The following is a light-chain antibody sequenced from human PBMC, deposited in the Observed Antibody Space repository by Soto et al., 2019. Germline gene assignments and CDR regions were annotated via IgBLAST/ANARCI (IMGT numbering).Light chain of an antibody. CDR1: HSVFYSPNNRNY. CDR2: WAS. J-gene: IGKJ1*01. CDR3: HQYQTPPWT. V-gene: IGKV4-1*01. Sequence: DFVMTQSPDSLAVSLGERATVNCTSSHSVFYSPNNRNYLGWYQQKPGQPPRLLIYWASTRESGVPDRFSGRGSGTDFPLNITRLQADDVAVYYCHQYQTPPWTFGQGTKVEIK.